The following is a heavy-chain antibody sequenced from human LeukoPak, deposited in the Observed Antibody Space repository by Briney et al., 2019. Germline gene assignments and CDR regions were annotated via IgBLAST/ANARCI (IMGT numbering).Heavy chain of an antibody. Sequence: GASVKVSCKASGYTFTGYYMHWVRQAPGQGLEWMGWINPNSGGTNYAQKFQGRVTMTRDTSISTAYMELSRLRSDDTAVYYCARDLGFWQLVPQYFQHWGQGTLVTVSS. J-gene: IGHJ1*01. CDR3: ARDLGFWQLVPQYFQH. V-gene: IGHV1-2*02. CDR1: GYTFTGYY. CDR2: INPNSGGT. D-gene: IGHD6-6*01.